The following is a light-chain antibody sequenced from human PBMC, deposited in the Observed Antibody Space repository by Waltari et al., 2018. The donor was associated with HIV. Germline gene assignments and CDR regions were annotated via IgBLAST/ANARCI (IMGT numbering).Light chain of an antibody. CDR3: AAWDDSLSGV. CDR1: SSNIGNNH. V-gene: IGLV1-47*03. CDR2: RNN. Sequence: QSVLTQPPSASGTPGQRVTISCSGGSSNIGNNHVYWYQQFPGTAPKLLIYRNNQRPSGVPDRFSGSKSGTSASLVISGLWSEDEADYYCAAWDDSLSGVFGGGTKVTVL. J-gene: IGLJ2*01.